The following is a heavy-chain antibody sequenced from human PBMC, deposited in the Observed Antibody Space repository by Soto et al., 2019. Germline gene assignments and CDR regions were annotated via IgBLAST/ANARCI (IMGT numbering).Heavy chain of an antibody. CDR3: AKDRNDRRFVVVPAVMGAIDY. CDR1: GFTFSSYA. V-gene: IGHV3-23*01. J-gene: IGHJ4*02. D-gene: IGHD2-2*01. CDR2: ISGSGGST. Sequence: GGSLRLSCAASGFTFSSYAMSWVRQAPGKGLEWVSAISGSGGSTYYADSVKGRFTISRDNSKNTLYLQMNSLRAEDTAVYYCAKDRNDRRFVVVPAVMGAIDYWGQGTLVTVSS.